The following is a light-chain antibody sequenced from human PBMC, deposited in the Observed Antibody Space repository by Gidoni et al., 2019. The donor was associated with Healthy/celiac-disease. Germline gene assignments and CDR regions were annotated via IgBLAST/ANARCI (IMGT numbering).Light chain of an antibody. V-gene: IGKV3-11*01. CDR2: DAS. Sequence: EIVLTQSPATLSLSPGERATLSCRASQIASSYLAWYQQKPGQAPRLLIYDASNRATGIPARFSGSGSGTDFTLTISSLEPEDFAVYYCQQRSNWPSITFGQGTRLEIK. J-gene: IGKJ5*01. CDR3: QQRSNWPSIT. CDR1: QIASSY.